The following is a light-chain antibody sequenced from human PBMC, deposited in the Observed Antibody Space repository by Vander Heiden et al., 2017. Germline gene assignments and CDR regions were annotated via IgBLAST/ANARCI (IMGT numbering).Light chain of an antibody. CDR1: SSNIGSKA. V-gene: IGLV1-44*01. J-gene: IGLJ2*01. CDR3: AAWDDSLNGPV. CDR2: SHN. Sequence: QSVLTQPPSASGTPGQWVTVSCSGSSSNIGSKAVNWYQQLPGTAPKLLIYSHNQRPSGVPDRFSASKSGTSASLAISGLQSEDEADYYCAAWDDSLNGPVFGGGTKLTVL.